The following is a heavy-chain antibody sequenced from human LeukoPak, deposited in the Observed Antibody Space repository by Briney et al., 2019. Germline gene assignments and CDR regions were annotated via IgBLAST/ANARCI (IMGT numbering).Heavy chain of an antibody. CDR3: SRGDSSGYYSGSFQH. CDR2: ISAYNGNT. V-gene: IGHV1-18*01. D-gene: IGHD3-22*01. CDR1: RYTFSDYS. J-gene: IGHJ1*01. Sequence: ASAKVSCKASRYTFSDYSITWVPQAPGQGLEWMGWISAYNGNTNFAQTPQGRVTMTTDTSTSTAYMELRSLRSDDTAVYYCSRGDSSGYYSGSFQHWGQGTLVTVSS.